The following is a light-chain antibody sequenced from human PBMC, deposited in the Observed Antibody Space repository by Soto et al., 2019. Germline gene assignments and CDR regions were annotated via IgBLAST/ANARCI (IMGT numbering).Light chain of an antibody. V-gene: IGKV1-33*01. CDR3: QQYDYLVT. Sequence: DIQMTQSPSSLSASVGDRVTITCQASQDIRNSLNWYQQKPGRAPKLLIYDASNVETGVPSRFSGTGSGTHFSFSISSLQPEDFATYYCQQYDYLVTFGQGTRLEIK. CDR1: QDIRNS. J-gene: IGKJ5*01. CDR2: DAS.